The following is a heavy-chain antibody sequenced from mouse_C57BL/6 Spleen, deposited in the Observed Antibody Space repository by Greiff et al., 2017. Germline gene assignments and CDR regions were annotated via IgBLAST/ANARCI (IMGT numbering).Heavy chain of an antibody. D-gene: IGHD1-1*01. V-gene: IGHV1-53*01. CDR1: GYTFTSYW. CDR2: INPSNGGT. CDR3: ARVYYYGSSYEGYAMDY. J-gene: IGHJ4*01. Sequence: QVQLQQPGTELVKPGASVKLSCKASGYTFTSYWMHWVKQRPGQGLEWIGNINPSNGGTNYNEKFKSKATLTVDKSSSTAYMQLSSLTSEDSAVYNCARVYYYGSSYEGYAMDYWGQGTSVTVSS.